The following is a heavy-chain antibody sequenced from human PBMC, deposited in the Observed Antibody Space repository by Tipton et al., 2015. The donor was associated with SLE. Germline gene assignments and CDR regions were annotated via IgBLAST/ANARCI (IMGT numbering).Heavy chain of an antibody. CDR3: ARHRPPDSSGRGAFDI. Sequence: GSLRLSCAASGFTFSSYSMNWVRQAPGKGLEWVSSISSSSSYIYYADSVKGRFTISRDNAKNSLYLQMNSLRAEDTAVYYCARHRPPDSSGRGAFDIWGQGTMVTVSS. CDR2: ISSSSSYI. D-gene: IGHD6-19*01. CDR1: GFTFSSYS. J-gene: IGHJ3*02. V-gene: IGHV3-21*01.